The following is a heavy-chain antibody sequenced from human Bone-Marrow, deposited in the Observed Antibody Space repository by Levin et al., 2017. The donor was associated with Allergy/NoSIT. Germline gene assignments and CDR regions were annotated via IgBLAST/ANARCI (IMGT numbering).Heavy chain of an antibody. V-gene: IGHV3-21*01. Sequence: GGSLRLSCAASGFTFSSYSMNWVRQAPGKGLEWVSSISSNSVYISYADSVKGRFTFSRDNAKNSVYLQMNSLRAEDTAVYYCARDRSVAGHYFDYWGQGTLVTVPS. J-gene: IGHJ4*02. CDR1: GFTFSSYS. CDR2: ISSNSVYI. D-gene: IGHD6-19*01. CDR3: ARDRSVAGHYFDY.